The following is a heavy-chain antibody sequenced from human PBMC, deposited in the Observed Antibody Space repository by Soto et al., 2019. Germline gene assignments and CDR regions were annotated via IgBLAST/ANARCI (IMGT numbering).Heavy chain of an antibody. V-gene: IGHV4-39*01. D-gene: IGHD6-6*01. J-gene: IGHJ4*02. CDR2: IYYSGST. Sequence: QLQLQESGPGLVKPSETLSLTCTVSGGSISSSSYYWGWVRQPPGKGLEWIGSIYYSGSTYYNPSLKSRVTISVDTSKNQFSLKLSSVTAADTAVYYCARSIAARSGVFDYWGQGTLVTVSS. CDR1: GGSISSSSYY. CDR3: ARSIAARSGVFDY.